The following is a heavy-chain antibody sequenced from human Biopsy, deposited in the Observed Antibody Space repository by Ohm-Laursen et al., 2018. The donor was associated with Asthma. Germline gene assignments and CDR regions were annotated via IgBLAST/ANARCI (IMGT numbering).Heavy chain of an antibody. J-gene: IGHJ5*02. Sequence: SLRLSCAASGFTFSIYDIHWVRQAPGKGLEWVAVISYDGGNKFYGDSVKGRFSISRDNSKSTVYLQMNSLRAGDTAVYYCASESYLRGFGHTLDLWGQGTQVTFS. V-gene: IGHV3-30*03. CDR2: ISYDGGNK. D-gene: IGHD5-12*01. CDR1: GFTFSIYD. CDR3: ASESYLRGFGHTLDL.